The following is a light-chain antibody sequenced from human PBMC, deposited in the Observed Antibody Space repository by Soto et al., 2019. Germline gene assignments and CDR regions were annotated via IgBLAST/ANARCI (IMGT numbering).Light chain of an antibody. CDR1: QSISSY. J-gene: IGKJ1*01. CDR2: AAS. Sequence: DIQMTQSPSYLYASVGDSVTITCRASQSISSYLNWYQQKPGKAPKLLIYAASSLQSGVPSRFSGSGSGTDFTLTISSLQPEDFATYYCQQSYSTLRTVGQGNKVDIK. V-gene: IGKV1-39*01. CDR3: QQSYSTLRT.